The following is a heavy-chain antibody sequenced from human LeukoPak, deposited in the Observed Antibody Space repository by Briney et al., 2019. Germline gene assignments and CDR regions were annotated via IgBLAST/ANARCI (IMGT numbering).Heavy chain of an antibody. Sequence: GGSLRLSCAASGFTFRSFWMHWVRQPPGKGLEWVSRISPDGSSRNYVDSVKGRFTISRDNAKNTLYMQMNSLRGDDTAVYYCTREPPSSVDGFDSWSQGPLVTVSS. V-gene: IGHV3-74*01. D-gene: IGHD5/OR15-5a*01. J-gene: IGHJ4*02. CDR1: GFTFRSFW. CDR2: ISPDGSSR. CDR3: TREPPSSVDGFDS.